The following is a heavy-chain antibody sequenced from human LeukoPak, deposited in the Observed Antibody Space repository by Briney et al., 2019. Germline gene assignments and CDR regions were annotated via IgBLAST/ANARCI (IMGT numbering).Heavy chain of an antibody. D-gene: IGHD3-10*01. J-gene: IGHJ4*02. CDR1: GYSFATYW. V-gene: IGHV5-51*01. CDR3: ARRYGSGSYYRFDY. CDR2: IYPADSYT. Sequence: GESLKISCRGSGYSFATYWIGWVRQMPGKGLEWMGIIYPADSYTIYRPSFQGQVTNSAEKSISTAFLQWSSLKASDNARDYCARRYGSGSYYRFDYWGQGTLVTVSS.